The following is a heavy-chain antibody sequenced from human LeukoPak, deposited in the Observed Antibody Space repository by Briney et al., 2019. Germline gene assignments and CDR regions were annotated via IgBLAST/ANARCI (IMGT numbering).Heavy chain of an antibody. J-gene: IGHJ6*03. CDR1: GFTFSSYG. CDR2: ISGSGGST. V-gene: IGHV3-23*01. Sequence: GGSLRLSCAASGFTFSSYGMSWVRQAPGKGLEWVSAISGSGGSTYYADSVKGRFTISRDNSKNTLYLQMNSLRAEDTAVYYCAKVAEIQQFYYYYYMDVWGKGTTVTISS. CDR3: AKVAEIQQFYYYYYMDV. D-gene: IGHD5-18*01.